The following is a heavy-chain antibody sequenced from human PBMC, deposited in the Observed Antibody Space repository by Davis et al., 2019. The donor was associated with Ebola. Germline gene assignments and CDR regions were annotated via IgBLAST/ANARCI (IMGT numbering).Heavy chain of an antibody. CDR3: TTVIYYYYGMDV. D-gene: IGHD3-10*01. CDR2: ITSKTDGGTI. V-gene: IGHV3-15*07. J-gene: IGHJ6*02. Sequence: GGSLRLSCAASGFTFSNAWMNWVRQAPGKGLEWVGRITSKTDGGTIDYAAPVKGRFTISRDDSKSTLYLQMNSLKTEDTAVYYCTTVIYYYYGMDVWGQGTTVTVSS. CDR1: GFTFSNAW.